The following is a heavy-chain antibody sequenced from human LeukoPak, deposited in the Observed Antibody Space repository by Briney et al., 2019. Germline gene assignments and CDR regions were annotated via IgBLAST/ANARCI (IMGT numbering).Heavy chain of an antibody. CDR1: GFTFSSHS. D-gene: IGHD1-1*01. V-gene: IGHV3-21*01. J-gene: IGHJ4*02. CDR3: ARGQVRGGTIDY. Sequence: GGSLRLSCVVSGFTFSSHSVNWVRQAPGKRLEWVLSITTSNYIFYAESVKGRFTISRDNAKNSLYLQMPSLRGEDTAVYYCARGQVRGGTIDYWSQGTLVSVSS. CDR2: ITTSNYI.